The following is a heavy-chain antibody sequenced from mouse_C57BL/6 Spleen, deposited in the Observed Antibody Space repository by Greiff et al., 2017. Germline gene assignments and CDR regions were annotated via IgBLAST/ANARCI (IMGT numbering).Heavy chain of an antibody. Sequence: QVQLQQPGAELVKPGASVKLSCKASGYTFTSYWMHWVKQRPGRGLEWIGRIDPNSGGTKYNEKFKSKATLTVDKPSSTAYMQLSSLTSGDSAVYECARGDYYSVVEYFDVWGTGTTVTVSS. J-gene: IGHJ1*03. CDR1: GYTFTSYW. V-gene: IGHV1-72*01. CDR3: ARGDYYSVVEYFDV. CDR2: IDPNSGGT. D-gene: IGHD1-1*01.